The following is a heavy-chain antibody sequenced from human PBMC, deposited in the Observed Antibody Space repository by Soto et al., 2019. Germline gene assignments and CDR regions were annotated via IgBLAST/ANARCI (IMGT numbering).Heavy chain of an antibody. CDR1: GYTLTGYY. CDR2: INPNSGGT. CDR3: ARDPYYYDSSGSMGGYYYYGMDV. J-gene: IGHJ6*02. Sequence: ASVKVSCKASGYTLTGYYMHWVRQAPGQGLEWMGWINPNSGGTNYAQKFQGRVTMTRDTSISTAYMELSRLRSDDTAVYYCARDPYYYDSSGSMGGYYYYGMDVWGQGTTVTVSS. D-gene: IGHD3-22*01. V-gene: IGHV1-2*02.